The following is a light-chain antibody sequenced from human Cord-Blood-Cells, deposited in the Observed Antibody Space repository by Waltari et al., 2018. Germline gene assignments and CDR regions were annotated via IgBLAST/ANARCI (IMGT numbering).Light chain of an antibody. J-gene: IGLJ3*02. V-gene: IGLV2-14*01. CDR2: CVS. CDR1: SSDVGGYNY. CDR3: SSYTSSSTWV. Sequence: QSALTQPASVSGSPGQSITISCTGTSSDVGGYNYVSWYQQHPGKAPKRMIYCVSKRPSGVSNRFSGSKSGNTASLTISGLQAEDEADYYCSSYTSSSTWVFGGGTKLTVL.